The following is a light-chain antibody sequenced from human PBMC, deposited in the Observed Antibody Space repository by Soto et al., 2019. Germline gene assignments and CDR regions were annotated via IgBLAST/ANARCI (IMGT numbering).Light chain of an antibody. Sequence: QSALTQPPSVSGSPGQSVTISCTGTSRDVGNYNRVSWYQQPPGTAPKVIIYEVSNRPSGVPDRYSGSKSGNTASLTISRLQAEDEADYYCSSSTSSSTCVFGTGTKLTVL. CDR3: SSSTSSSTCV. CDR2: EVS. V-gene: IGLV2-18*02. J-gene: IGLJ1*01. CDR1: SRDVGNYNR.